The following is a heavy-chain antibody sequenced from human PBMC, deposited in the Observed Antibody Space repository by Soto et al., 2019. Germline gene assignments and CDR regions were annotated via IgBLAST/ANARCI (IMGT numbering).Heavy chain of an antibody. CDR1: GGTFSSYA. V-gene: IGHV1-69*12. Sequence: QVQLVQSGAEVKKPGSSVKVSCKASGGTFSSYAISWVRQAPGQGLEWMGGIIPIFGTANYAQKFQGRVTITADESTSTAYMELSSLRSEDTAVYYCARQAYCGGDCYSGIGSDYWGQGTLFTVSS. CDR2: IIPIFGTA. J-gene: IGHJ4*02. CDR3: ARQAYCGGDCYSGIGSDY. D-gene: IGHD2-21*02.